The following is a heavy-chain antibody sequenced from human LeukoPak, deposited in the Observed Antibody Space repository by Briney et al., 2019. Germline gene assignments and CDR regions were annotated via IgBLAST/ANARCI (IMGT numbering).Heavy chain of an antibody. J-gene: IGHJ4*02. Sequence: GGSLRLSCAVSGFTVISPYLTWARQAPGKGLEWVSTIRGDTVTSYADSVRDRFTISGDNSKNTLYLQMSGLRSEDTAVYYCVRDKGVGATERLDYWGKGTLVTVSS. CDR2: IRGDTVT. CDR1: GFTVISPY. D-gene: IGHD1-26*01. V-gene: IGHV3-53*01. CDR3: VRDKGVGATERLDY.